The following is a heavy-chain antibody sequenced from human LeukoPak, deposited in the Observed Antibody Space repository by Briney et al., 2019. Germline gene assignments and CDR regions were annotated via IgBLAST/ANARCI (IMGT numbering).Heavy chain of an antibody. CDR1: GFTFRDYW. CDR2: INSDGTAI. Sequence: GSLRLSCAASGFTFRDYWMHWVRQVPGSGPVWVARINSDGTAISHADSVKGRFTISRDNANNMVFLQMSSLRAEDTAVYYCVRDMVGAFGFWGQGTPVTVFS. V-gene: IGHV3-74*01. J-gene: IGHJ4*02. CDR3: VRDMVGAFGF. D-gene: IGHD1-26*01.